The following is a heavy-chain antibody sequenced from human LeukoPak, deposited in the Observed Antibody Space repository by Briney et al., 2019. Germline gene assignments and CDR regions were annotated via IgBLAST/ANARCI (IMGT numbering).Heavy chain of an antibody. V-gene: IGHV1-8*02. J-gene: IGHJ6*03. CDR2: MNPNSGNT. CDR3: ARKKVSSGWYRYYYMDV. D-gene: IGHD6-19*01. Sequence: ASVKVSCKASGCTFTSYYMHWVRQAPGQGLEWMGWMNPNSGNTGYAQKFQGRVTMTRNTSISTAYMELSSLRSEDTAVYYCARKKVSSGWYRYYYMDVWGKGTTVTISS. CDR1: GCTFTSYY.